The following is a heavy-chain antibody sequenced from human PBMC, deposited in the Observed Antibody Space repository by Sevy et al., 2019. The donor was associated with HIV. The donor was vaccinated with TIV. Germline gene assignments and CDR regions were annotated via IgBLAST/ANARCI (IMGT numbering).Heavy chain of an antibody. CDR1: GGSVSSGSYY. V-gene: IGHV4-61*01. CDR3: ARVPDSYCSGGSCYPREDAFDI. CDR2: IYYSGST. D-gene: IGHD2-15*01. Sequence: SETLSLTCTVSGGSVSSGSYYWSWIRQPPGKGLEWIGYIYYSGSTNYNPSLKSRVTISVDTSKNQFSLKLSSVTAADTAMYYCARVPDSYCSGGSCYPREDAFDIWGQGTMVTVSS. J-gene: IGHJ3*02.